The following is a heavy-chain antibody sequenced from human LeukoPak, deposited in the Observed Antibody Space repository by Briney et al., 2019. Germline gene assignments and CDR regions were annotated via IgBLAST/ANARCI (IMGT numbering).Heavy chain of an antibody. D-gene: IGHD3-22*01. CDR2: INHSGST. V-gene: IGHV4-34*01. CDR3: AREGAPYDSSGYYYVSDAFDI. CDR1: GGSFSGYY. J-gene: IGHJ3*02. Sequence: PSKTLSLTCAVYGGSFSGYYWSWIRQPPGKGLEWIGEINHSGSTNYNPSLKSRVTISVDTSKNQFSLKLSSVTAADTAVYYCAREGAPYDSSGYYYVSDAFDIWGQGTMVTVSS.